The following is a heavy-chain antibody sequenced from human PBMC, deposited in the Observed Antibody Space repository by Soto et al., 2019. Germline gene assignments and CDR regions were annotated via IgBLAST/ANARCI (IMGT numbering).Heavy chain of an antibody. V-gene: IGHV3-74*01. D-gene: IGHD2-21*01. CDR1: GFTFSSFW. CDR2: INNDGSST. Sequence: EVQLVESGGGLVQPGGSLRLSCAASGFTFSSFWMHWVHQAAGKGLVWVSRINNDGSSTAYADSVKGRFTISRDNAKSILYLQVTSLRAEDTAVYYCARDPLIGNTDYGLDVWGQGTTVTVSS. CDR3: ARDPLIGNTDYGLDV. J-gene: IGHJ6*02.